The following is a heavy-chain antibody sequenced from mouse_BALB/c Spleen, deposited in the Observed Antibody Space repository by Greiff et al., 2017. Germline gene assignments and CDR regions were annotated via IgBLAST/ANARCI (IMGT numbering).Heavy chain of an antibody. J-gene: IGHJ4*01. CDR3: ARYGDYYAMDY. Sequence: VQLQQSGAELAKPGASVKMSCKASGYTFTSYWMHWVKQRPGQGLEWIGYINPSTGYTEYNQKFKDKATLTADKSSSTAYMQLSSLTSEDSAVYYCARYGDYYAMDYWGQGTSVTVSS. D-gene: IGHD1-1*02. V-gene: IGHV1-7*01. CDR2: INPSTGYT. CDR1: GYTFTSYW.